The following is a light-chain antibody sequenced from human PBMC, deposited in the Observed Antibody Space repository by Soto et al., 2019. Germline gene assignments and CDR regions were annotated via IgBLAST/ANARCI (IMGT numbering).Light chain of an antibody. CDR3: AAWDDSLSSVV. CDR2: RNS. V-gene: IGLV1-47*01. Sequence: QSVLTQPPSASGTPGQRVTISCSGSSSNIGSNYVYWYQQLPGTVPQLLIYRNSERPSGVPDRFSGSKSGTSASLAISGLRSEDEADYYCAAWDDSLSSVVFGGGTTLTVL. CDR1: SSNIGSNY. J-gene: IGLJ2*01.